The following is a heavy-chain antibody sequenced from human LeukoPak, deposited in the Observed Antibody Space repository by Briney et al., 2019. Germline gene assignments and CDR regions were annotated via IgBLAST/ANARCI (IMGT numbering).Heavy chain of an antibody. CDR3: ASPSYYDFWSGYYPLDY. J-gene: IGHJ4*02. D-gene: IGHD3-3*01. CDR2: INPSGGST. CDR1: RYTFTSYY. V-gene: IGHV1-46*01. Sequence: ASVKVSCKASRYTFTSYYMHWVRQAPGQGLEWLGIINPSGGSTSYAQKFQGRVTMTRDTSTSTVYMELSSLRSEDTAVYYCASPSYYDFWSGYYPLDYWGQGTLVTVSS.